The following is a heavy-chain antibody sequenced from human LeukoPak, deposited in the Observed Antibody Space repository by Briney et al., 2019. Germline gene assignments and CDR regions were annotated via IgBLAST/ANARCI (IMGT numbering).Heavy chain of an antibody. Sequence: GGSLRLPCAASGFTFDDYGMSWVRQAPGKGLEWVSGINWNGGSTGYADSVKGRFTISRDNAKNSLYLQMNSLRAEDTALYYCARATRGYSYGPSDYWGQGTLVTVSS. CDR2: INWNGGST. CDR3: ARATRGYSYGPSDY. D-gene: IGHD5-18*01. CDR1: GFTFDDYG. V-gene: IGHV3-20*04. J-gene: IGHJ4*02.